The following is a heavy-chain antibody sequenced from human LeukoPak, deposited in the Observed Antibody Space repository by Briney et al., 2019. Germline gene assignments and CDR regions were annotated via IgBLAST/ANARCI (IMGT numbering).Heavy chain of an antibody. CDR1: GFTFSSYG. Sequence: PGRSLRLSCAASGFTFSSYGMHWVRQAPGKGLEWVAVIWYDGSNKYYADSVKGRFTISRDNSKNTLYLQMNSLRAEDTAVYYCARDRIPTYYYGMDVWGQGTRSPSP. CDR3: ARDRIPTYYYGMDV. J-gene: IGHJ6*02. V-gene: IGHV3-33*01. CDR2: IWYDGSNK.